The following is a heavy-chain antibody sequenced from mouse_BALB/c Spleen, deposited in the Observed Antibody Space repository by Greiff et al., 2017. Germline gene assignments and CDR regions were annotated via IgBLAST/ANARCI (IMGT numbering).Heavy chain of an antibody. CDR1: GFTFSSFG. D-gene: IGHD4-1*01. CDR2: ISSGSSTI. J-gene: IGHJ4*01. V-gene: IGHV5-17*02. Sequence: EVKLVESGGGLVQPGGSRKLSCAASGFTFSSFGMHWVRQAPEKGLEWVAYISSGSSTIYYADTVKGRFTISRDNPKNTLFLQMTSLRSEDTAMYYCARYSNPYYAMDYWGQGTSVTVSS. CDR3: ARYSNPYYAMDY.